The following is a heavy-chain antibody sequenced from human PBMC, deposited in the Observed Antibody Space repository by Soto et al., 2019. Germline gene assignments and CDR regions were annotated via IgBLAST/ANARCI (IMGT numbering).Heavy chain of an antibody. D-gene: IGHD6-6*01. J-gene: IGHJ4*02. CDR2: ISPDGSAT. CDR3: ASMQYSSSPTL. CDR1: GFTFSDSW. Sequence: GGSLRLSCAASGFTFSDSWMHWLRQGPGKGLEWVSRISPDGSATFYADSVKGRFTISRDNAKNTLYVQMNSLRAEDTAVYYCASMQYSSSPTLWGQGTLVTVSS. V-gene: IGHV3-74*01.